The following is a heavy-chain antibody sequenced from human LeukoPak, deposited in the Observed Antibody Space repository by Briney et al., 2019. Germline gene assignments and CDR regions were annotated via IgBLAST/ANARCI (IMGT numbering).Heavy chain of an antibody. V-gene: IGHV3-21*01. D-gene: IGHD2-15*01. CDR2: ISSSSSYI. J-gene: IGHJ3*02. CDR3: ARETYCSGGSCYKGNAFDI. CDR1: GFTFSSYN. Sequence: PGGSLRLSCAASGFTFSSYNMNWVRQAPGKGLEWVSSISSSSSYIYYADSVKGRFTISRDNAKNSLYLQMNSLRADDTAVYYCARETYCSGGSCYKGNAFDIWGQGTMVTVSS.